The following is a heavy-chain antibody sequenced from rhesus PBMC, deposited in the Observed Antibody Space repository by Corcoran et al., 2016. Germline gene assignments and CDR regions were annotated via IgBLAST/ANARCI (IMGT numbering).Heavy chain of an antibody. V-gene: IGHV4-65*02. D-gene: IGHD1-20*01. Sequence: QVQLQESGPGLVKPSETLSLTCAVSGGSISSSNNWWNWIRQPPEKGLEWIGNIAGSRGTTYYNPTRKSRLTIAKDTSKNQFSLKLSSVTAADTAVYYCASRSWNNDAFDFWGQGLRVTVSS. CDR2: IAGSRGTT. J-gene: IGHJ3*01. CDR1: GGSISSSNNW. CDR3: ASRSWNNDAFDF.